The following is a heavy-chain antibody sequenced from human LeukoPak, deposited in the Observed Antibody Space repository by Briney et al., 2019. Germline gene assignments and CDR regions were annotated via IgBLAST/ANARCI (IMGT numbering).Heavy chain of an antibody. Sequence: GGTLRLSCTASGFTFCDSAISWVRQAPAKGREWVGSNRSRNYGGTSEYATSVRGRFTFSRHDSQNIAYLQMNNLTTEETAMYYCARGHTCAVWGQGTLVTVS. D-gene: IGHD2-21*01. CDR1: GFTFCDSA. CDR2: NRSRNYGGTS. V-gene: IGHV3-49*04. CDR3: ARGHTCAV. J-gene: IGHJ4*02.